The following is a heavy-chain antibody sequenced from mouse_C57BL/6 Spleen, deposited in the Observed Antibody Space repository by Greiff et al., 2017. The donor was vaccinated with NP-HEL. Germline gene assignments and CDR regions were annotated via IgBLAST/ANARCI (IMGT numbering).Heavy chain of an antibody. CDR3: ARKRAGINWYFDV. Sequence: QVKLQQPGAELVRPGPSVKLSCKASGYTFTSYWMHWVKQRPIQGLEWIGNIDPSDSETHYNQKFKDKATLTVDKPSSTAYMQLSSLTSEDSAVYYCARKRAGINWYFDVWGTGTTVTVSS. V-gene: IGHV1-52*01. CDR1: GYTFTSYW. CDR2: IDPSDSET. D-gene: IGHD3-3*01. J-gene: IGHJ1*03.